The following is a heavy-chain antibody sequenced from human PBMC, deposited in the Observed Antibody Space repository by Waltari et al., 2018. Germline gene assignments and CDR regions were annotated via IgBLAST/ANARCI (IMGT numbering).Heavy chain of an antibody. V-gene: IGHV1-2*02. Sequence: KVSCKASGYTFSDFYMHWVRQAPGQGLEWMGFINPNSGDTKYAQTFQGRVTMTRDMSITTAYMELSSLRSDDTAAYYCARGNPLHNGDRMIFAYWGQGALVAVSS. D-gene: IGHD4-17*01. CDR2: INPNSGDT. CDR3: ARGNPLHNGDRMIFAY. CDR1: GYTFSDFY. J-gene: IGHJ4*02.